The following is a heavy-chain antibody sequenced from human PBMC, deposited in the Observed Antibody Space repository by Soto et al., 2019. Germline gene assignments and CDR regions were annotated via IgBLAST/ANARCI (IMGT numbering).Heavy chain of an antibody. CDR3: ARDLVAARPHYMDV. J-gene: IGHJ6*03. V-gene: IGHV3-21*01. Sequence: GGSLRLSCAASGFTFSSYSMNWVRQAPGKGLEWVSSISSSSSYIYYADSVKGRFTISRDNAKNSLYLQMNSLRAEDTAVYYCARDLVAARPHYMDVWGKGTTVTVSS. D-gene: IGHD6-6*01. CDR2: ISSSSSYI. CDR1: GFTFSSYS.